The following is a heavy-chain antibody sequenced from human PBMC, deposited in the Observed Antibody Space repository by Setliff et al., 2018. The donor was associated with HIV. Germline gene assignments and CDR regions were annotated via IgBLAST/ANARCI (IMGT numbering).Heavy chain of an antibody. V-gene: IGHV1-69*10. CDR2: IVPILGIA. CDR1: GDTFNNYG. J-gene: IGHJ3*02. CDR3: ARIPTGGAFDI. D-gene: IGHD7-27*01. Sequence: GASVKVSCKVSGDTFNNYGLNWVRQAPGQGLEWMGAIVPILGIANSAQKFQGRVTITTDESTNTAYMELSSLRSEDTAVYYCARIPTGGAFDIWGQGTVVTVSS.